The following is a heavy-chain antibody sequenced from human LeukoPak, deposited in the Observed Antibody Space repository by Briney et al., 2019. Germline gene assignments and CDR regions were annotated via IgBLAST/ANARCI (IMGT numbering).Heavy chain of an antibody. Sequence: PGGSLRLSCAASGFTFSNAWMSWVSQALGKGLEWVGRIKSKTDGGTTDYAAPVKGRFTISRDDSKNTLYLQMNSLKTEDTAVYYCTTDPWDIVVVVAADNWFDPWGQGTLVTVSS. CDR1: GFTFSNAW. CDR2: IKSKTDGGTT. V-gene: IGHV3-15*01. CDR3: TTDPWDIVVVVAADNWFDP. J-gene: IGHJ5*02. D-gene: IGHD2-15*01.